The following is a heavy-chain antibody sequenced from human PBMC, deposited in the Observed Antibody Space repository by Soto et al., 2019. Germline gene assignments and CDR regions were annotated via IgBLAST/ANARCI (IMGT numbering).Heavy chain of an antibody. CDR2: ISYDGSNK. CDR1: GFTFSNSG. D-gene: IGHD4-17*01. CDR3: AKDNRDYGDHENAFDI. V-gene: IGHV3-30*18. Sequence: QGQLVKSGGGVVQPGRSLRLSCAASGFTFSNSGMNWVRQAPGKGLEWVAAISYDGSNKYYADSVKGRFTISRDNSKNTLYLQMNSLRPEDTAVYYCAKDNRDYGDHENAFDIWGQGTMVTVSS. J-gene: IGHJ3*02.